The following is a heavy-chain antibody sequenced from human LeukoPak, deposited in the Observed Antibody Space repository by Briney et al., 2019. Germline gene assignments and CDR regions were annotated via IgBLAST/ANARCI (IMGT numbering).Heavy chain of an antibody. Sequence: GGSLRLSCAASGFTFSSYNMNWVRQAPGKGLEWVSSISGSSSYIYYADSVKGRFTISRDNAKNSLYLRMNSLRAEDTAVYYCARAGGIAAAGRGSPFDYWGQGTLVTVSS. CDR1: GFTFSSYN. CDR2: ISGSSSYI. CDR3: ARAGGIAAAGRGSPFDY. J-gene: IGHJ4*02. V-gene: IGHV3-21*01. D-gene: IGHD6-13*01.